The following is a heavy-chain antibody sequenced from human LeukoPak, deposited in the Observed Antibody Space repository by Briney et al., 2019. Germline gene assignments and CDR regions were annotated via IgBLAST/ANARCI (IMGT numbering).Heavy chain of an antibody. CDR2: IYSDGST. J-gene: IGHJ4*02. CDR3: ARGIAAAGTALYN. V-gene: IGHV3-53*01. D-gene: IGHD6-13*01. Sequence: GGSLRLSCAASGFTFSSNYMSWVRQAPGKGLEWVSVIYSDGSTYSADSVKGRFTISRDNSKNTLYLQINSLRAEDTAVYYCARGIAAAGTALYNWGQGTLLTVSS. CDR1: GFTFSSNY.